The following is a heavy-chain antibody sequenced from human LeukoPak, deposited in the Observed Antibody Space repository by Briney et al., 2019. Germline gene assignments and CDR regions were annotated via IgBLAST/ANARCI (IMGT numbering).Heavy chain of an antibody. CDR1: GFTFSSYA. CDR2: ISYDGSNK. V-gene: IGHV3-30-3*01. J-gene: IGHJ3*02. Sequence: GGSLRLSCAASGFTFSSYAMHWVRQAPGKGLEWVAVISYDGSNKYYADSVKGRFTISRDNSKNTLYLQMNSLRAEDTAVYYCARPYDAFNIWGQGTRVTVSS. CDR3: ARPYDAFNI.